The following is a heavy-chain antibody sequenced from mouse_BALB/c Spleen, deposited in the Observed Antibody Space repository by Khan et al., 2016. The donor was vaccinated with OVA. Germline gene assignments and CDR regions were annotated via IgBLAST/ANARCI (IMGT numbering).Heavy chain of an antibody. J-gene: IGHJ3*01. CDR3: AREASSWDFSFPY. Sequence: VQLQQPGPELVEPGASVKMSCKASGYTFTNYVMHWVKQKPGQGLEWIGYINPDNAGTRYNEKFKGKATLTSDISSTTAYMELSSLTSEDSAVYDCAREASSWDFSFPYWGQGTLVTVSA. V-gene: IGHV1S136*01. CDR2: INPDNAGT. CDR1: GYTFTNYV. D-gene: IGHD4-1*01.